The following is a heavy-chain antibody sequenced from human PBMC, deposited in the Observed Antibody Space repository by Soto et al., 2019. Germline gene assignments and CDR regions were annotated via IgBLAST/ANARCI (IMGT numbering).Heavy chain of an antibody. CDR2: VSYDGSNK. CDR1: GFTFSSYA. V-gene: IGHV3-30-3*01. J-gene: IGHJ4*02. Sequence: QVQLVESGGGVVQPGRSLSLSCAASGFTFSSYAMYWVRQAPGKGLEWVAVVSYDGSNKYYADSMKGRFTISRDNSKNTLYLQMNSLRAEDTAVYYCASGVDYWGQGTLVTVSS. CDR3: ASGVDY.